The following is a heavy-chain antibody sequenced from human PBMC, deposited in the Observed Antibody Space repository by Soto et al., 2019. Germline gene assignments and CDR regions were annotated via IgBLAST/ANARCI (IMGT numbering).Heavy chain of an antibody. CDR3: ARGGGYHRIDAFDI. V-gene: IGHV3-48*03. Sequence: GGSLRLSCAASGFTFSSYEMNWVRQAPGKGLEWVSYISSSGSTIYYADSVKGRFTISRDNAKNSLYLQMNSLRAEDTAVYYCARGGGYHRIDAFDIWGQGTMVTVSS. CDR1: GFTFSSYE. D-gene: IGHD5-12*01. CDR2: ISSSGSTI. J-gene: IGHJ3*02.